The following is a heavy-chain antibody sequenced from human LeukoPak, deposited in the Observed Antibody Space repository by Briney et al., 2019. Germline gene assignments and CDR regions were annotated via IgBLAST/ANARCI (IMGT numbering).Heavy chain of an antibody. Sequence: SVKVSCKTSGGTFSSYAFSWMLQAPGQGLEWVGRIIPIYNPVDYAQKFQGRVTITTDESTSTAYMELSSLRSEDTAVYYCAREGGYSYGEIDYWGQGTLVTVSS. CDR1: GGTFSSYA. V-gene: IGHV1-69*05. CDR2: IIPIYNPV. J-gene: IGHJ4*02. D-gene: IGHD5-18*01. CDR3: AREGGYSYGEIDY.